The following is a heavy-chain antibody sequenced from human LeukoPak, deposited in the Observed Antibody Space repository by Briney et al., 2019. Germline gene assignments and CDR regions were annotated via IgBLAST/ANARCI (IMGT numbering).Heavy chain of an antibody. Sequence: ASVKVSCKASGYTFTGYYMQWVRQAPGQGLEWMGWINPNSGGTNHAQKFQGRVTMTRDTSISTAYMELSRLRSDDTAVYYCARVSGSYSPPDYWGQGTLVTVSS. CDR2: INPNSGGT. J-gene: IGHJ4*02. V-gene: IGHV1-2*02. CDR1: GYTFTGYY. D-gene: IGHD1-26*01. CDR3: ARVSGSYSPPDY.